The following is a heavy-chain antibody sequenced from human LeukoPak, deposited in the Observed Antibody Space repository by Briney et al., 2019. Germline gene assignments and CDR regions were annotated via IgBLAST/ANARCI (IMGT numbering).Heavy chain of an antibody. V-gene: IGHV3-48*01. Sequence: QPGGSLRLSCAASGFTFSSYSMNWVRQAPGKGLEWVSYISSSSSTIYYADSVKGRFTISRDNAKNSLYLQMNSLRAEDTAVYYCARDREHCSSTSCYFGRFDPWGQGTLVTVSS. CDR1: GFTFSSYS. J-gene: IGHJ5*02. CDR2: ISSSSSTI. D-gene: IGHD2-2*01. CDR3: ARDREHCSSTSCYFGRFDP.